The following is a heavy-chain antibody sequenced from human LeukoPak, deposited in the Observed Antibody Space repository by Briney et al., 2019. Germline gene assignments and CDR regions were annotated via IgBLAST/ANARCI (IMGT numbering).Heavy chain of an antibody. V-gene: IGHV3-33*01. CDR2: IWYDESKK. CDR3: ARDAGERWTVDFDY. Sequence: PGGSLRLSCAASGFTFSSYGMHWVRQAPGKGLEWVAFIWYDESKKSHADSVKGRFTISRDNSKNTLYLQMDSLRAEDTAVYYCARDAGERWTVDFDYWGQGTLVTVSS. D-gene: IGHD3/OR15-3a*01. CDR1: GFTFSSYG. J-gene: IGHJ4*02.